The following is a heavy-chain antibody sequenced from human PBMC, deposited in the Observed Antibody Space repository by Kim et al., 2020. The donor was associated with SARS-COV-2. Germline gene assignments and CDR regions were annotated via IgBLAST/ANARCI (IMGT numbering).Heavy chain of an antibody. CDR3: AKDTSLSMIVVASFDH. Sequence: GGSLRLSCVASGFTFSAHAMSWVRQAPGKGLEWVSGFSGSGISTYYADSVKGRFTISRDNSKNTVYLQMNSLRVDDTAIYYCAKDTSLSMIVVASFDHWGQGTVVTV. CDR2: FSGSGIST. D-gene: IGHD3-22*01. J-gene: IGHJ4*02. CDR1: GFTFSAHA. V-gene: IGHV3-23*01.